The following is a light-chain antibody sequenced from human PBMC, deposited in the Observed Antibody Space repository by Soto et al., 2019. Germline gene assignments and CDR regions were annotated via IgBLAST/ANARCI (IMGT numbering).Light chain of an antibody. CDR2: AAS. CDR3: QKYNRPPL. V-gene: IGKV1-27*01. CDR1: QGVSNY. Sequence: DIEMTQSPSSLSASVGDRATITCRASQGVSNYLAWYQQKPGKVPKLLIYAASTLQAGVPSRFSGSGSGTDFTLTIRSPQPEDVSTYYCQKYNRPPLFGGGTKVEIK. J-gene: IGKJ4*01.